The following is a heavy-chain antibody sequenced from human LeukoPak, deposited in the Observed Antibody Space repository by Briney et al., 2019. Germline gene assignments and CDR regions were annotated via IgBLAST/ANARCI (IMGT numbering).Heavy chain of an antibody. CDR1: GYSFTSYW. CDR2: IYPGDSDT. Sequence: GESLKISCKGSGYSFTSYWIGWVRQMPGKGLEWMGIIYPGDSDTRYSPSFQGQVTISADKSSITAYLQWSSLKASDTAMYYCARRPSATGAEFDYWGPGTLGTVSS. D-gene: IGHD7-27*01. J-gene: IGHJ4*02. CDR3: ARRPSATGAEFDY. V-gene: IGHV5-51*01.